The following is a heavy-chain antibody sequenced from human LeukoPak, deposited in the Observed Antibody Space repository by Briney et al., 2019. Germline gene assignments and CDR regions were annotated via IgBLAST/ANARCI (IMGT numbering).Heavy chain of an antibody. J-gene: IGHJ4*02. CDR2: IRPTGDT. V-gene: IGHV3-13*04. CDR3: ARLTSGLDS. D-gene: IGHD6-19*01. CDR1: GFTFSNYD. Sequence: GGSLRLSCAASGFTFSNYDMHWVRQAAGEGLEWVSAIRPTGDTYYPGSVKGRFTISREDATNSLYLQMNYLRAGDTAVYYCARLTSGLDSWGQGTLVTVSS.